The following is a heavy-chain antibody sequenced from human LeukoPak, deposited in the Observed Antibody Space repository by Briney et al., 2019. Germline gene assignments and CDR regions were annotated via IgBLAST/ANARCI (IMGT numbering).Heavy chain of an antibody. CDR3: ARAVTVVTASHD. J-gene: IGHJ4*02. CDR1: GFTASSNY. Sequence: PGGSLRLSCAAPGFTASSNYITWVRQAPRKGLEWVSVIYIGGGTYYADSVKGRFTTSRDNSKNTLYLQMNSLGAEDTAVYYCARAVTVVTASHDWGQGTLVTVSS. D-gene: IGHD2-21*02. CDR2: IYIGGGT. V-gene: IGHV3-53*01.